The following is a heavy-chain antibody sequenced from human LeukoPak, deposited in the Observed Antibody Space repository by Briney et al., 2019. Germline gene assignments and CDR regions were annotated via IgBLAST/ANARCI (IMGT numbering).Heavy chain of an antibody. J-gene: IGHJ4*02. V-gene: IGHV3-74*01. D-gene: IGHD3-10*01. CDR1: GFTFSSYW. CDR3: ARRHGSGSYHLDY. Sequence: GGSLRLSCAASGFTFSSYWMHWVRQAPGKGLVWVSRINSDGSSTSYADSVKGRFTISRDNAKNTLYLQMNSLRAEDTAVYYCARRHGSGSYHLDYWGQGTLVTVSS. CDR2: INSDGSST.